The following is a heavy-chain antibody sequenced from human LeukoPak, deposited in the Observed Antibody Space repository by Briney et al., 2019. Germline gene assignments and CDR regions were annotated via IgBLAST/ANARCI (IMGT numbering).Heavy chain of an antibody. Sequence: ASVKVSCKASGGTFSSYAISWVRQAPGQGLEWMGGIIPIFGTANYAQKFQGRVTITADESTSTAYMELSSLRSEDTAVYYCAKLYDSSGYSLFDLWGQGTMVTVSS. CDR1: GGTFSSYA. CDR3: AKLYDSSGYSLFDL. V-gene: IGHV1-69*13. D-gene: IGHD3-22*01. J-gene: IGHJ3*01. CDR2: IIPIFGTA.